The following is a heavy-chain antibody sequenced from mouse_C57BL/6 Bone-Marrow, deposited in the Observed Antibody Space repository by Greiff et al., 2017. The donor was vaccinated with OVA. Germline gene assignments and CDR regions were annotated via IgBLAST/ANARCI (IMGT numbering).Heavy chain of an antibody. J-gene: IGHJ2*01. CDR3: AREYDGSSYYFDD. CDR1: GFSLTSYG. D-gene: IGHD1-1*01. Sequence: VKLQQSGPGLVQPSQSLSITCTVSGFSLTSYGVHWVRQSPGKGLEWLGVIWSGGSTDYNAAFISRLSISKDNSKSQVFIKMNSLQADDTAIYYSAREYDGSSYYFDDWGQGTTLTVSA. CDR2: IWSGGST. V-gene: IGHV2-2*01.